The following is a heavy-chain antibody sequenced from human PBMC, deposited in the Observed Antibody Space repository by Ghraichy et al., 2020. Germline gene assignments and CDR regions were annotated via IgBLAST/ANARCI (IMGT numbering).Heavy chain of an antibody. J-gene: IGHJ5*02. CDR3: ARPPLRYQLLKFDP. CDR1: GFTFSDYY. Sequence: LSLTCAASGFTFSDYYMSWIRQAPGKGLEWVSYISSSGSTIYYADSVKGRFTISRDNAKNSLYLQMNSLRAEDTAVYYCARPPLRYQLLKFDPWGQGTLVTVSS. CDR2: ISSSGSTI. D-gene: IGHD2-2*01. V-gene: IGHV3-11*01.